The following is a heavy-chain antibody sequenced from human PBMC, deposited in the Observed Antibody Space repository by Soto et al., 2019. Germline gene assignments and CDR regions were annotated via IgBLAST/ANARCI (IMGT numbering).Heavy chain of an antibody. V-gene: IGHV3-30*18. J-gene: IGHJ4*02. CDR1: GFTFNIYG. CDR2: ISYDGSNQ. CDR3: AKDQASGQGSFDS. Sequence: RRLSCAASGFTFNIYGMHWVRQAPDKGLEWVALISYDGSNQYYADSVKGRFTISRDNSKNTLFLQMNSLRADDTAVYYCAKDQASGQGSFDSWGQGTLVTVSS.